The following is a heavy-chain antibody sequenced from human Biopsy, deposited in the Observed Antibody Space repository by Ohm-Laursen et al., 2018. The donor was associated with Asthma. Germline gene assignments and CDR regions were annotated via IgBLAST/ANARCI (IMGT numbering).Heavy chain of an antibody. J-gene: IGHJ6*02. CDR1: GYTFNSAG. CDR3: ARAVDYSHYYGIDV. Sequence: AVSVKVSCNTSGYTFNSAGITWVRQAPGQGLEWMGWISVYNGNTKVAQKLQDRVTMITDTSTSTAYMELRSLRSDDTAVYFCARAVDYSHYYGIDVWGQGTTVTVS. D-gene: IGHD3-10*01. V-gene: IGHV1-18*01. CDR2: ISVYNGNT.